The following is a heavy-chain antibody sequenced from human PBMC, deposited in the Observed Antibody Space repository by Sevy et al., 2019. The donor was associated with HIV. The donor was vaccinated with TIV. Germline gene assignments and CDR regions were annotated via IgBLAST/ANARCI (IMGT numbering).Heavy chain of an antibody. Sequence: SETLSLTCIVSGDSISSSSYYWGWIRQPPGKGLEWIASISYSGNTYYNPSLKSRTTMSIDTSKNQFFLTLKSVTAPDAAVYYCARSNPYYDFWSGYMTSGYFDFWAREPWSPSPQ. D-gene: IGHD3-3*01. CDR2: ISYSGNT. CDR1: GDSISSSSYY. CDR3: ARSNPYYDFWSGYMTSGYFDF. J-gene: IGHJ4*02. V-gene: IGHV4-39*01.